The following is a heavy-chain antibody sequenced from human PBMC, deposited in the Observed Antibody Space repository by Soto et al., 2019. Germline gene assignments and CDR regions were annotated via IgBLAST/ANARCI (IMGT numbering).Heavy chain of an antibody. J-gene: IGHJ4*02. Sequence: QAQLVQSGAEVKKPGSSVKVSCTASGGTFGNHAISWVRQAPGQGLEWMGGIIPVLGVGDNAQKFQGRVTITADTSTNTDYMQLSSLRSEDTAHYYCAREAGYSYGYVFDYWGQGTLVIVSS. CDR1: GGTFGNHA. CDR3: AREAGYSYGYVFDY. CDR2: IIPVLGVG. D-gene: IGHD5-18*01. V-gene: IGHV1-69*09.